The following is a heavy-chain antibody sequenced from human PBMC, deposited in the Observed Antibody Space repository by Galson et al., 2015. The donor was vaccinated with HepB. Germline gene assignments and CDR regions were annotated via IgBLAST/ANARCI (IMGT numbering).Heavy chain of an antibody. CDR3: ANGGIGGSAGLDY. CDR2: MSTSHGAT. V-gene: IGHV3-23*01. J-gene: IGHJ4*02. Sequence: SLRLSCAASGFAVSNYGMTWVRQAPGKGLEWVSSMSTSHGATYYADSVKGRFTISRDESKNTLYLQMDTLRAQDTAMYFRANGGIGGSAGLDYWGQGTLVTVYS. CDR1: GFAVSNYG. D-gene: IGHD1-26*01.